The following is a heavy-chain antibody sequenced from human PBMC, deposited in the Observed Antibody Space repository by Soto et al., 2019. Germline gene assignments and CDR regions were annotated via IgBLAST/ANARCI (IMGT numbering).Heavy chain of an antibody. V-gene: IGHV3-74*01. Sequence: EVQLVESGGGLVQPGESLRLSCAASGFTFDYYWMHWVRQAPGKGLVWVSRVHSDGTSTTYADSVKGRFTISRDNARLAVSLQMRTPGPDGTALYYCASRARGGVDLWAAGAVVTVS. CDR3: ASRARGGVDL. CDR1: GFTFDYYW. D-gene: IGHD3-10*01. J-gene: IGHJ3*01. CDR2: VHSDGTST.